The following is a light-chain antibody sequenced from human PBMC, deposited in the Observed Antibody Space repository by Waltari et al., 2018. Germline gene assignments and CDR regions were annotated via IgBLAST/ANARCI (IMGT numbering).Light chain of an antibody. Sequence: QSALTQPPSASGSPGQSVTISCTATSSDVGAYDYVSWYQHHPGKAPKLLISEVSKRPSGVPDRFSGSRSGNTASLTVSGLQAEDEADYYCSSYAGSNNLVFGGGTKLTVL. J-gene: IGLJ2*01. CDR3: SSYAGSNNLV. CDR1: SSDVGAYDY. V-gene: IGLV2-8*01. CDR2: EVS.